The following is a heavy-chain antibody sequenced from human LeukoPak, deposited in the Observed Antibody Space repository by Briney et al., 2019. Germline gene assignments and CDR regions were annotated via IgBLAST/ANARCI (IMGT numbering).Heavy chain of an antibody. D-gene: IGHD6-13*01. J-gene: IGHJ4*02. V-gene: IGHV3-30*18. CDR1: GFTFSSYA. CDR2: ISYDGSNK. Sequence: PGGSLRLSCAASGFTFSSYAMHWVRQAPGKGLEWVAVISYDGSNKYYADSVKGRFTISRDNSKNTLYLQMNSLRAEDTAVYYCAKSKEGIAAAGLDYWGQGTLVTVSS. CDR3: AKSKEGIAAAGLDY.